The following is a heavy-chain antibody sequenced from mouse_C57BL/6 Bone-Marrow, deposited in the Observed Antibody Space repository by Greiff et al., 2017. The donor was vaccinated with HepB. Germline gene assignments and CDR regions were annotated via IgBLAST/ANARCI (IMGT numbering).Heavy chain of an antibody. CDR1: GYTFTSYW. CDR3: AREDYSNPIDY. J-gene: IGHJ2*01. D-gene: IGHD2-5*01. CDR2: IDPSDSYT. V-gene: IGHV1-69*01. Sequence: VQLQQPGAELVMPGASVKLSCKASGYTFTSYWMHWVKQRPGQGLEWIGEIDPSDSYTNYNQKFKGKSTLTVDKSSSTAYMQLSSLTSEDSAVYYCAREDYSNPIDYWGQGTTLTVSS.